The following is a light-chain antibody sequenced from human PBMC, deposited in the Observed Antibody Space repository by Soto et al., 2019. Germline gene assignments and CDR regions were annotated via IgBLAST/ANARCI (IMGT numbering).Light chain of an antibody. Sequence: MSPPPSPLSASVGDSVAITCWASQSISSWLAWYQQKPGKAPKLLIYDASSLESGVPSRFSGSGSGTEFTLTITSLQPDDFATYYCQQYNSYPWTFGQGTKVDI. CDR3: QQYNSYPWT. V-gene: IGKV1-5*01. J-gene: IGKJ1*01. CDR2: DAS. CDR1: QSISSW.